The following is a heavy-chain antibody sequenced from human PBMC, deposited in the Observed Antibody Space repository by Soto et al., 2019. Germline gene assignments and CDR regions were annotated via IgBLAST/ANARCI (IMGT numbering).Heavy chain of an antibody. V-gene: IGHV1-8*01. D-gene: IGHD3-10*01. CDR2: INPNSGNI. CDR3: ARGRASGSYYLLDY. J-gene: IGHJ4*02. CDR1: RYTFTTYD. Sequence: ASVKVSCKASRYTFTTYDINWVRQATGHGLEWMGWINPNSGNIGYAQRFQGRVTMTRDTAIRTAYMEVSSLRSDDAAVYYCARGRASGSYYLLDYWGQGTLVTVSS.